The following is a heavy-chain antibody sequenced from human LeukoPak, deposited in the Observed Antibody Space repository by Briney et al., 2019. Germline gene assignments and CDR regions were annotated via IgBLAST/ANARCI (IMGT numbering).Heavy chain of an antibody. CDR1: GYSFTSYW. J-gene: IGHJ5*02. CDR3: VKPAGTGRWFDP. D-gene: IGHD2-8*02. Sequence: GESLKIACKASGYSFTSYWIGWVRQMPGKGLEWMGIIYPGDSDIRYSPSFEGQVSISADTSMNTAYLHRSSLKAPDTAMYFCVKPAGTGRWFDPWGQGTLVTVSS. V-gene: IGHV5-51*01. CDR2: IYPGDSDI.